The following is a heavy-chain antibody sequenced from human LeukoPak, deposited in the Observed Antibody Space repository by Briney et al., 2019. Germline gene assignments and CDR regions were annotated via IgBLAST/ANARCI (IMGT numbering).Heavy chain of an antibody. CDR2: IKYDGSER. Sequence: GGSLRLSCAASGFIFRTYLMTWVRQAPGKGLEWVANIKYDGSERYYADSVEGRFTISRDDDKNSLYLQMNSLRAEDTAVYFCARLRIVVVPAAKITDYWGQGTLVTVSS. CDR3: ARLRIVVVPAAKITDY. CDR1: GFIFRTYL. V-gene: IGHV3-7*01. D-gene: IGHD2-2*01. J-gene: IGHJ4*02.